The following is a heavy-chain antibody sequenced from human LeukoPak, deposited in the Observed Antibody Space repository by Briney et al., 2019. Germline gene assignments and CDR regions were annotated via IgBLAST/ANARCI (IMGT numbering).Heavy chain of an antibody. CDR3: ATGWILGATLTF. Sequence: PSETQSLTCAVSGYSTSSCNYWVWIRQPPGKGLEWIGTIFHSGNTYYNPSLKSRVTISVDTSKNQFSLKLSSVTAADTAVYYCATGWILGATLTFWGQGTLVTVSS. J-gene: IGHJ4*02. CDR2: IFHSGNT. D-gene: IGHD1-26*01. CDR1: GYSTSSCNY. V-gene: IGHV4-38-2*01.